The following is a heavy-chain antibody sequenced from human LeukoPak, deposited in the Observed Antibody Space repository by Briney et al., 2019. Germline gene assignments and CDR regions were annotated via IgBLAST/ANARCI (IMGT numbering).Heavy chain of an antibody. J-gene: IGHJ3*02. CDR2: IGGSGGST. CDR3: AKDEKSSGYYFGAFDI. CDR1: GFTFSSYA. Sequence: GGSLRLSCAASGFTFSSYAMSWVRQAPGKGLEWVSAIGGSGGSTYYADSVKGRFTISKDNSKNTLYLQMNRLRAEDTAVYYCAKDEKSSGYYFGAFDIWGQGTMLTVSS. D-gene: IGHD3-22*01. V-gene: IGHV3-23*01.